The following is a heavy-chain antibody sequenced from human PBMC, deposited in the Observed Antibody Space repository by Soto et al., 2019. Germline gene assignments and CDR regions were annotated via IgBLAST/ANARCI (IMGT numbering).Heavy chain of an antibody. J-gene: IGHJ4*02. Sequence: EVQMVESGGGLVHPGGSLSLSCKASGFSFSTYSMNWVRQAPGKGLEWVAHISSSSSTIYYRDSVKGRFTISRDNAENSLYLHMTGLRAEDTAVYCCTAEFRRWGQGTLVTVSS. CDR3: TAEFRR. CDR2: ISSSSSTI. CDR1: GFSFSTYS. V-gene: IGHV3-48*01.